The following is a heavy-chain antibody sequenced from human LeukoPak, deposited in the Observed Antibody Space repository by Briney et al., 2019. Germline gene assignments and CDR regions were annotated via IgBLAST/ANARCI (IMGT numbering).Heavy chain of an antibody. Sequence: GGSLRLSCAASGFTFSSYAMSWVRQAPGKGLEWVSAISGSGGSTYYADSVKGRFTISRDNSRNTLYLQMNSLRAEDTAVYYCAKDPADIVVVVAATAFDYWGQGTLVTVSS. CDR1: GFTFSSYA. CDR2: ISGSGGST. CDR3: AKDPADIVVVVAATAFDY. J-gene: IGHJ4*02. D-gene: IGHD2-15*01. V-gene: IGHV3-23*01.